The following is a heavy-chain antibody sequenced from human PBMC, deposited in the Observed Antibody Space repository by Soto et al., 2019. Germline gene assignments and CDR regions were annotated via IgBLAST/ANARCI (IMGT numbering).Heavy chain of an antibody. D-gene: IGHD3-10*01. V-gene: IGHV3-13*01. CDR1: GFTFSSYD. Sequence: EVQLVESGGGLVQPGGSLRLSCAASGFTFSSYDMHWVRQATGKGLEWVSAIGTAGDTYYPGSVKGRFTISRENAKNSLYLQMNSLRAEDTAVYYCARFTTGSAGGVRGVSSQINWFDPWGQGTLVTVSS. J-gene: IGHJ5*02. CDR3: ARFTTGSAGGVRGVSSQINWFDP. CDR2: IGTAGDT.